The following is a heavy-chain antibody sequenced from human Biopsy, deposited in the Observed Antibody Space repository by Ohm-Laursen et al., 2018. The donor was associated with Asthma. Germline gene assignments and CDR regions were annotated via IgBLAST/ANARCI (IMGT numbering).Heavy chain of an antibody. CDR3: ARTFHFWSPYHSEHYQL. V-gene: IGHV3-7*01. D-gene: IGHD3-3*01. J-gene: IGHJ1*01. CDR1: GFTFGEYC. Sequence: SLRPSCVAFGFTFGEYCMSWVRQVKGQRLEWVANIKHDGSEKNHVDSLKGRFTISSDNAKNLLFLQMNNLRAEDTAVYYCARTFHFWSPYHSEHYQLWGQGTLVSVSS. CDR2: IKHDGSEK.